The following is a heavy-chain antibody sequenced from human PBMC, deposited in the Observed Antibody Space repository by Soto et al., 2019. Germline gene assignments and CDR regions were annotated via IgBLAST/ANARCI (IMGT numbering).Heavy chain of an antibody. CDR2: MNPNSGNT. V-gene: IGHV1-8*02. CDR1: AYTFTSYD. D-gene: IGHD2-8*02. J-gene: IGHJ6*02. Sequence: ASVQVSCRACAYTFTSYDINCVRQPTGQGLEWMGWMNPNSGNTGYAQKFQGRVTMTRNTSISTAYMELSSLRSEDTAVYYCAVVSTASPYYYYGMDSWGQGTTVTVSS. CDR3: AVVSTASPYYYYGMDS.